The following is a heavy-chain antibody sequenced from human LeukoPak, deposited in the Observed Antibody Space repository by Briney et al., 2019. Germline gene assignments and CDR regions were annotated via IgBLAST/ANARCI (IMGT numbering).Heavy chain of an antibody. D-gene: IGHD6-13*01. Sequence: GGSLRLSCAASGFTFSSYWMHWVRQAPGRGRVWVSRIHSDGITTNYADSVKGRFTISRDNAQNTLYLQMNSLRAEDTAVYYCGREYSDSRYFDYWGQGTLVTVSS. CDR3: GREYSDSRYFDY. V-gene: IGHV3-74*01. J-gene: IGHJ4*02. CDR2: IHSDGITT. CDR1: GFTFSSYW.